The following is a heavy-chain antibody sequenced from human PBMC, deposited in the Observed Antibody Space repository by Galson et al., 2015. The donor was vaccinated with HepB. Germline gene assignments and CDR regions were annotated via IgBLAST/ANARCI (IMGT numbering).Heavy chain of an antibody. Sequence: SVKVSCKVSGYTLTELSMHWVRQAPGKGLEWMGGFDPEDGETIYAQKFQGRVTMTEDTSTDTAYMELSSLRSEDTAVYYCATWGGSYYRYYYYYGMDVWGQGTTVTVSS. CDR1: GYTLTELS. D-gene: IGHD1-26*01. J-gene: IGHJ6*02. CDR3: ATWGGSYYRYYYYYGMDV. CDR2: FDPEDGET. V-gene: IGHV1-24*01.